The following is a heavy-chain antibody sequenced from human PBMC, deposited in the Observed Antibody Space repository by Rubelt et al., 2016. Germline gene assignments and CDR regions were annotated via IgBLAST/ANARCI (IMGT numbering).Heavy chain of an antibody. Sequence: EVQLVESGGGVVQPGGSLRLSCAASGFTFDAYAMHWVRQAPGKGLEWVRLISWDGGSTYYVEYGNVRLTMSKKNSKNSLDLQMSRLRTKDTALYYCAKKDPSGDFDLWGRGTLVTVSS. J-gene: IGHJ2*01. CDR1: GFTFDAYA. V-gene: IGHV3-43*02. CDR3: AKKDPSGDFDL. D-gene: IGHD3-10*01. CDR2: ISWDGGST.